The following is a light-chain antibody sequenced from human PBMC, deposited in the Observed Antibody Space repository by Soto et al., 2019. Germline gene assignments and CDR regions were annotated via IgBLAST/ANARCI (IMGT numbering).Light chain of an antibody. Sequence: DIQMTQSPSALSASLGDRVTITCRASHSIDTWLAWYQQRPGKAPNLLIYDASSLASGGPSRFSGGGAGTEFTLTSSNLQPDDFGTYYCHQYKSYTPYTIGQGTKVEIK. V-gene: IGKV1-5*01. J-gene: IGKJ2*01. CDR1: HSIDTW. CDR3: HQYKSYTPYT. CDR2: DAS.